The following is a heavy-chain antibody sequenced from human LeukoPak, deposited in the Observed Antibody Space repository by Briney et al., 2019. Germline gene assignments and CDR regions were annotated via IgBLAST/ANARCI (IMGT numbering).Heavy chain of an antibody. CDR3: ARRKVAAAGYNWFDP. V-gene: IGHV4-61*01. CDR2: IYYSGST. J-gene: IGHJ5*02. CDR1: GGSISSSSYY. D-gene: IGHD6-13*01. Sequence: SETLSLTCTVSGGSISSSSYYWSWIRQPPGKGLEWIGYIYYSGSTNYNPSLKSRVTISVDTSKNQFSLKLSSVTAADTAVYYCARRKVAAAGYNWFDPWGQGTLVIVSS.